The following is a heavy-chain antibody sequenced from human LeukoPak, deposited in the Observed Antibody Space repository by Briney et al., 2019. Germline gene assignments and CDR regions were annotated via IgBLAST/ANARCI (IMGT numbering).Heavy chain of an antibody. CDR1: GGSISSYY. J-gene: IGHJ5*02. Sequence: SETLSLTCTVSGGSISSYYWSWIRQPPGKGLECIGYIHYTGSTNYNPSLKSRVTISVDTSKSQFSLKLSSVTAADTAIYYCARGGYYGSGNDFRFDPWGQGTLVTVSS. CDR2: IHYTGST. D-gene: IGHD3-10*01. V-gene: IGHV4-59*01. CDR3: ARGGYYGSGNDFRFDP.